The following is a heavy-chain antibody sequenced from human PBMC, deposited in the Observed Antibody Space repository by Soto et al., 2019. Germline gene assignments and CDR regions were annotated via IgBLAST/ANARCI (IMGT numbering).Heavy chain of an antibody. J-gene: IGHJ4*02. D-gene: IGHD6-13*01. Sequence: GGSLRLSCAASGFTFSDYYMTWIRQAPGKGLEWVSYISSSGNSIYYADSVRGRFTVSRDNAKNSLFLQMNSLRAEDTAVYYCARRAAAGRSFDYWGLGTLVTVS. CDR2: ISSSGNSI. V-gene: IGHV3-11*01. CDR1: GFTFSDYY. CDR3: ARRAAAGRSFDY.